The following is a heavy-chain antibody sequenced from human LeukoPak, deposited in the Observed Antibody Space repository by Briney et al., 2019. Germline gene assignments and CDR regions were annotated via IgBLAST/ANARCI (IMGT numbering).Heavy chain of an antibody. V-gene: IGHV4-59*12. CDR3: ARARARLWGFDY. D-gene: IGHD5-18*01. CDR1: GGSFSGFF. Sequence: SETLSLTCAVSGGSFSGFFWRWIRQPPGKGLEWIGYIYYSGSTNYNPSLKSRVTISVDTSKNQFSLRLSSVTAADTSVYYCARARARLWGFDYWGQGTLVTVSS. CDR2: IYYSGST. J-gene: IGHJ4*02.